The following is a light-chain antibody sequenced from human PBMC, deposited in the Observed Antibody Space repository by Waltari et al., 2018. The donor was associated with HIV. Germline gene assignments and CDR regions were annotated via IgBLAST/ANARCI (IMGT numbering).Light chain of an antibody. J-gene: IGLJ2*01. Sequence: SSEVTQDPTVSVALGQTVRITCQGDSLRNYFPSWYQQKPGQAPVLVIYGENNRPSGIPDRFSGSTSGNTASLIIPGAQAEDEAEYYCNSRDSSGNRLVIFGGGTKLTVL. CDR2: GEN. V-gene: IGLV3-19*01. CDR1: SLRNYF. CDR3: NSRDSSGNRLVI.